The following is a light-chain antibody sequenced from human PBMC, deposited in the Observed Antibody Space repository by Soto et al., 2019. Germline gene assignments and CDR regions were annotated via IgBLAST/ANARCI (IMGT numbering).Light chain of an antibody. CDR2: EVS. CDR1: SSDVGSYNY. Sequence: SVLTQPASVSGSPGQSITISCTGTSSDVGSYNYVSWYQQHPGKAPKLMIYEVSDRPSGISSRFSGSKPGNTASLTISGLQTEDEADYYCSSYTSSSTLFGTGTKATVL. V-gene: IGLV2-14*01. CDR3: SSYTSSSTL. J-gene: IGLJ1*01.